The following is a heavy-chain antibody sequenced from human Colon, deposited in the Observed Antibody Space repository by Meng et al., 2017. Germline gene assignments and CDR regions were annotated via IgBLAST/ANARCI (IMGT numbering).Heavy chain of an antibody. CDR3: ARYRYDSSSYSNFFDP. Sequence: QVQLQESAPGLVNPSQTLSLTCTVSGASISSEAFYWGWIRQHPGKGLEWIGYMHYSGIANYNPSLNSRIAISVDTSKNHFSLKLSSVTAADTAVYYCARYRYDSSSYSNFFDPWGQGTLVTVSS. CDR1: GASISSEAFY. CDR2: MHYSGIA. D-gene: IGHD3-22*01. V-gene: IGHV4-31*03. J-gene: IGHJ5*02.